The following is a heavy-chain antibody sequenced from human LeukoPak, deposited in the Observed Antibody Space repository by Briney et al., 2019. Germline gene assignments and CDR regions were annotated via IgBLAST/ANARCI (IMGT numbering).Heavy chain of an antibody. CDR3: ARRDITMVRGVYFDY. D-gene: IGHD3-10*01. V-gene: IGHV4-39*01. CDR1: GGSISSSSYY. CDR2: IYYGGST. J-gene: IGHJ4*02. Sequence: PSETLSLTCTVSGGSISSSSYYWGWIRQPPGKGLEWIGSIYYGGSTYYNPSLKSRVTISVDTSKNQFSLKLSSVTAADTAVYYCARRDITMVRGVYFDYWGQGTLVTVSS.